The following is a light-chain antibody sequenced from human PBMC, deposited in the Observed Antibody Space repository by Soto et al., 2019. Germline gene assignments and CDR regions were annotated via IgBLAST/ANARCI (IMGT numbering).Light chain of an antibody. CDR3: AAWDDSLSGRVV. Sequence: QSVLTQPPSASGTPGQRVTISCSGSSSNIGSNHVYWYQQLPGTAPKLLIYRNNQRPSGVPDRFSGSKSGTSASLAISGLRSEDEADYYCAAWDDSLSGRVVFGGGTKVTVL. CDR1: SSNIGSNH. J-gene: IGLJ2*01. CDR2: RNN. V-gene: IGLV1-47*01.